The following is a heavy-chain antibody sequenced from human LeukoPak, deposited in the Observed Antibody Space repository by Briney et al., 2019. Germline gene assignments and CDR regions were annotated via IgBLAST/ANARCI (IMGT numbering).Heavy chain of an antibody. CDR3: AKGDPYYYDSSGYYLGPVDY. J-gene: IGHJ4*02. Sequence: PGGSLRLXCAASGFTFSSYAMSWVRQAPGKGLESVSAISGSGGSTYYADSVKGRFTISRDNSKNTLYLQMNSLRAEDTAVYYCAKGDPYYYDSSGYYLGPVDYWGQGTLVTVSS. CDR2: ISGSGGST. D-gene: IGHD3-22*01. V-gene: IGHV3-23*01. CDR1: GFTFSSYA.